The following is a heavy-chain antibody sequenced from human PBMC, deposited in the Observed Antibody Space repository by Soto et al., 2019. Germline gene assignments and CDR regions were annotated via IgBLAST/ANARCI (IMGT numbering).Heavy chain of an antibody. Sequence: ASVNLYRKASGYTFSGYHMDCRRQAPGQGLEWMGWINPNSGGTNYAQKFQGWVTMTRDTSISTAYMELSRLRSDDTAVYYCARMIGYSSSFDYWGQGTLVTVSS. J-gene: IGHJ4*02. CDR3: ARMIGYSSSFDY. CDR2: INPNSGGT. CDR1: GYTFSGYH. V-gene: IGHV1-2*04. D-gene: IGHD6-19*01.